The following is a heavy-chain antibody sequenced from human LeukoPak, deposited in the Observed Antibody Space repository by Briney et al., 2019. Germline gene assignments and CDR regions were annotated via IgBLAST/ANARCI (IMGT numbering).Heavy chain of an antibody. CDR1: DFNFNDYA. CDR3: AKANSNWYSDL. Sequence: GGSLRLSSAASDFNFNDYAMHWVRQAPGKGLEWVSGISWNSGDKAYADSVKGRFTISRDNVKKSLYLQMNSLRSDDTAFYFCAKANSNWYSDLWGRGTLVSVSS. V-gene: IGHV3-9*01. J-gene: IGHJ2*01. CDR2: ISWNSGDK.